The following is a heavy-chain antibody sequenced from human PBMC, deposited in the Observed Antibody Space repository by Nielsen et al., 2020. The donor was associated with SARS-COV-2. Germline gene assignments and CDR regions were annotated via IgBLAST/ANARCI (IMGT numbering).Heavy chain of an antibody. CDR1: GFTFNTYT. V-gene: IGHV3-21*01. J-gene: IGHJ4*02. Sequence: GESLKISCAASGFTFNTYTMNWVRQAPGKGLEWVSSISSSAVYIYYADSVKGRFAISRDNAKNSLYLHMSRLRAEDTAVYYCARGASSSGWAPNAPDYWGQGTLVVVSS. D-gene: IGHD6-19*01. CDR2: ISSSAVYI. CDR3: ARGASSSGWAPNAPDY.